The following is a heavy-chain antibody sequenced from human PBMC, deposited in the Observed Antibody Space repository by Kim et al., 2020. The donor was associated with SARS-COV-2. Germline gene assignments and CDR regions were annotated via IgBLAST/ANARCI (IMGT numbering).Heavy chain of an antibody. CDR2: MNPNSGNT. V-gene: IGHV1-8*01. J-gene: IGHJ5*02. CDR1: GYTFTSYD. Sequence: ASVKVSCKASGYTFTSYDINWVRQATGQGLEWMGWMNPNSGNTGYAQKFQGRVTMTRNTSISTAYMELSSLRSEDTAVYYCARGRDYDILTGYYFAQDWFDPWGQGTLVTVSS. CDR3: ARGRDYDILTGYYFAQDWFDP. D-gene: IGHD3-9*01.